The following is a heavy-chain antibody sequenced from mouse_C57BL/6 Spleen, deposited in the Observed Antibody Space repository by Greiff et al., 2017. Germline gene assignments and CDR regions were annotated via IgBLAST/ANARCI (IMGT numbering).Heavy chain of an antibody. V-gene: IGHV1-66*01. CDR1: GYSFTSYY. CDR2: IYPGSGNT. J-gene: IGHJ4*01. Sequence: VQLQQSGPELVQPGASVKISCKASGYSFTSYYIHWVKQRPGQGLEWIGWIYPGSGNTKYNEKFKGKATLTADTSSSTAYMQLSSLTSEDSAVYYCARSDPYYYAMDYWGQGTSVTVSS. CDR3: ARSDPYYYAMDY.